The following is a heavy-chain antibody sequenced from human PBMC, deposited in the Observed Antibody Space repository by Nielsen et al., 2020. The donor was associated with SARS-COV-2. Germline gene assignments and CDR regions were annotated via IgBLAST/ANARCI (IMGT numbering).Heavy chain of an antibody. D-gene: IGHD1-7*01. CDR3: ARHHWTYFRPDFFDS. Sequence: GESLKISCKGSGYSFTTNWIAWVRQMPGKGLEWMGIIYPGDSETKYNPSFQGQVTMSADKSINTAYLQWNSLKASDSAIYYCARHHWTYFRPDFFDSWGQGTLVTVSS. CDR2: IYPGDSET. V-gene: IGHV5-51*01. J-gene: IGHJ4*02. CDR1: GYSFTTNW.